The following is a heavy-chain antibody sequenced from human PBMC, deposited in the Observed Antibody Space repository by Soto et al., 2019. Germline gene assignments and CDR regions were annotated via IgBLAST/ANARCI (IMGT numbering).Heavy chain of an antibody. V-gene: IGHV3-23*01. D-gene: IGHD3-16*01. CDR3: AKDIHLGNWFDP. J-gene: IGHJ5*02. CDR2: ISGSGGST. Sequence: EVQLLESGGGLVQPGGSLRLSCAASGFTFSSYAMSWVRQAPGKGLEWVSAISGSGGSTYYADSVKGRFTISRDNSKNTLYLQMNSLRAEDRAVYYCAKDIHLGNWFDPWGQGTLVTVSS. CDR1: GFTFSSYA.